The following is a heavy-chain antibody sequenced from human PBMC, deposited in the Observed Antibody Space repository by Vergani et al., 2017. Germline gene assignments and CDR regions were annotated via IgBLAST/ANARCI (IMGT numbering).Heavy chain of an antibody. V-gene: IGHV3-9*01. D-gene: IGHD5-18*01. Sequence: EVQLVESGGGLVQPGRSLRLSCAASGFTFDDYAMHWVRQAPGKGLEWVSGISWNSGSTYYADSVKGRFTISRDNSKNTLYLQMNSLRAEDTAVYYCAQTVDTAMVTWGAFDIWGQGTMVTVSS. CDR3: AQTVDTAMVTWGAFDI. CDR2: ISWNSGST. J-gene: IGHJ3*02. CDR1: GFTFDDYA.